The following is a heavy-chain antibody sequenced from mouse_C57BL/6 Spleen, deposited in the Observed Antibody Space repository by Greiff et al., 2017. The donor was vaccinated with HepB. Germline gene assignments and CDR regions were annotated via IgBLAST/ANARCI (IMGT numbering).Heavy chain of an antibody. Sequence: VQLQQPGAELVKPGASVKVSCKASGYTFTSYWMHWVKQRPGQGLEWIGRIHPSDSDTNYNQKFKGKATLTVDKSSSTAYMQLSSLTSEDSAVYYCATYSNYLAWFAYWGQGTLVTVSA. V-gene: IGHV1-74*01. D-gene: IGHD2-5*01. CDR3: ATYSNYLAWFAY. J-gene: IGHJ3*01. CDR2: IHPSDSDT. CDR1: GYTFTSYW.